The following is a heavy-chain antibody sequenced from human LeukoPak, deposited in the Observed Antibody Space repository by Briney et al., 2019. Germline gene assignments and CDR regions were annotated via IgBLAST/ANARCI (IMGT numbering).Heavy chain of an antibody. V-gene: IGHV4-4*07. J-gene: IGHJ4*02. CDR3: ASGGLVSRYLDH. Sequence: PSETLSLTCTVSGGSTSSYSWNWIRQPAGKGLEWIGHIYSSGSTNFNPSLKSRLTMSVDESKHEFSLKLTSVTAADTAVYYCASGGLVSRYLDHWGQGTLVTVSS. D-gene: IGHD3-9*01. CDR1: GGSTSSYS. CDR2: IYSSGST.